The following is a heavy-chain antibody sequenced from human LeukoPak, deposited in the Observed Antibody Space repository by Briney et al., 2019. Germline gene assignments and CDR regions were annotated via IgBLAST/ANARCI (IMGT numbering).Heavy chain of an antibody. Sequence: GSLRLSCAASGFTFSQTWMTWVRQAPGKGLEWVGRIYSGGSTNYNPSLKSRVTMSVDSSNNQFSLKLSSVTAADTAVFYCARENTGSYREFDYWGQGTLVTVSS. CDR1: GFTFSQTW. CDR2: IYSGGST. J-gene: IGHJ4*02. CDR3: ARENTGSYREFDY. V-gene: IGHV4-4*07. D-gene: IGHD1-26*01.